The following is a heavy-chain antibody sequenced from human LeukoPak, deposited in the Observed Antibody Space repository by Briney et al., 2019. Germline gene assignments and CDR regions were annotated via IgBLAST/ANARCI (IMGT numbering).Heavy chain of an antibody. CDR3: ARDATPTQLWFRGSFDY. CDR1: GFTFSDFG. V-gene: IGHV3-48*01. J-gene: IGHJ4*02. CDR2: ISSSSLSI. D-gene: IGHD5-18*01. Sequence: GGTLRLSCAASGFTFSDFGMTWVRQAPGKGLEWVSYISSSSLSIYYADSVKGRFTISRDNARNSLYLQMNSLRAEDTAMYYCARDATPTQLWFRGSFDYWGLGALVTVAS.